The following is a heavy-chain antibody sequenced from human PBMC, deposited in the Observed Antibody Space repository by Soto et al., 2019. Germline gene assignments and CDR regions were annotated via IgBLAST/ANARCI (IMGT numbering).Heavy chain of an antibody. V-gene: IGHV4-38-2*01. D-gene: IGHD3-3*01. Sequence: PSETLSLTCAVSGYSISSGYYWGWIRQPPGKGLEWIGSIYHSGSTYYNPPLKSRVTISVDTSKNQFSLKLSSVTAADTAVYYCRRGKPAYYDFWSGYYGAFDIWGQGTMVT. J-gene: IGHJ3*02. CDR3: RRGKPAYYDFWSGYYGAFDI. CDR1: GYSISSGYY. CDR2: IYHSGST.